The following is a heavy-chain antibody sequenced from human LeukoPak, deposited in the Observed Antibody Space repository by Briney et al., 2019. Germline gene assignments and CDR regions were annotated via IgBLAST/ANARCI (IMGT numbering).Heavy chain of an antibody. CDR3: VKDLVAASENVRGWYPMDY. CDR2: FIGKGARI. D-gene: IGHD6-19*01. Sequence: GGPLRLSCAPSGFTFANYTIPGARKPRGRGGGGVSFFIGKGARIHYGDSVKGRFTISRDNSKNSLYLQMNSLRTEDTALYYCVKDLVAASENVRGWYPMDYWGQGTLVTVSS. J-gene: IGHJ4*02. V-gene: IGHV3-43*01. CDR1: GFTFANYT.